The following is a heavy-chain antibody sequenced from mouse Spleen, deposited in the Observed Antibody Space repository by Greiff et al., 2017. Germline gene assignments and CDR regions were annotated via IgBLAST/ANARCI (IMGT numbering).Heavy chain of an antibody. J-gene: IGHJ2*01. CDR2: IYPRSGNT. V-gene: IGHV1-81*01. Sequence: QVQLQQSVAELARPGASVKLSCKASGYTFTSYGISWVKQRTGQGLEWIGEIYPRSGNTYYNEKFKGKATLTADKSSSTAYMELRSLTSEDSAVYFCARREDFDYWGQGTTLTVSS. CDR1: GYTFTSYG. CDR3: ARREDFDY.